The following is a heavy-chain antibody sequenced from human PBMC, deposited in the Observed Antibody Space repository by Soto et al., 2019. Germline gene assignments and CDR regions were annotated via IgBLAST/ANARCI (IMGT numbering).Heavy chain of an antibody. CDR1: GGSISSSSYY. CDR3: ASPSLYSSGWYVDSKDYYYGMDV. CDR2: IYYSGST. J-gene: IGHJ6*02. D-gene: IGHD6-19*01. V-gene: IGHV4-39*01. Sequence: SETLSLTCTVSGGSISSSSYYWGWIRQPPGKGLEWIGSIYYSGSTYYNPSLKSRVTISVDTSKNQFSLKLSSVTAADTAVYYCASPSLYSSGWYVDSKDYYYGMDVWGQGTTVTVSS.